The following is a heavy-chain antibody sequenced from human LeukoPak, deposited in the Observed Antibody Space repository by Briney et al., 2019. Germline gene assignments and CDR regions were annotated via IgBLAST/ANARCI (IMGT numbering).Heavy chain of an antibody. CDR3: ARVYSSSWYNWFDP. CDR1: GGSISSYY. V-gene: IGHV4-4*07. Sequence: PSETLSLTCTVSGGSISSYYWSWIRQPAGKGLEWIGRIYTSGSTNYNPSLKSRVTMSVDTSKNQFSLKLSSVTAADTAVYYCARVYSSSWYNWFDPWGQGTLVTVSS. CDR2: IYTSGST. J-gene: IGHJ5*02. D-gene: IGHD6-13*01.